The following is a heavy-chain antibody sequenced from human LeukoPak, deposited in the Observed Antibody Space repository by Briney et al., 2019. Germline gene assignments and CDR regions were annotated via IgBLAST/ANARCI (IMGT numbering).Heavy chain of an antibody. CDR2: IYPGDSET. Sequence: GESLKISCKGSGYSFTSYWIGWVRQMPGKGLELMGIIYPGDSETRYSPSFQGQVTISADKSISPAYLLWSSLKASDTAMYYCARCPIAAAGTPFDYWGQGTLVTVSS. CDR1: GYSFTSYW. CDR3: ARCPIAAAGTPFDY. D-gene: IGHD6-13*01. J-gene: IGHJ4*02. V-gene: IGHV5-51*01.